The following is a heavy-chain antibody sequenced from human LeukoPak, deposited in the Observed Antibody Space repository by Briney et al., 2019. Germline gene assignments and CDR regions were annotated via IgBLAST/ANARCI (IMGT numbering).Heavy chain of an antibody. V-gene: IGHV3-53*01. CDR1: GFTVSSNY. CDR2: IYSGGST. CDR3: ASRLYDILTVSFGYYYMDV. D-gene: IGHD3-9*01. J-gene: IGHJ6*03. Sequence: GGSLRLSCAASGFTVSSNYMSWVRQAPGKGLEWVSVIYSGGSTYYADSVKGRFTISRDNSKNTLYLQMNSLRAEDTAVYYCASRLYDILTVSFGYYYMDVWGKGTTVTVSS.